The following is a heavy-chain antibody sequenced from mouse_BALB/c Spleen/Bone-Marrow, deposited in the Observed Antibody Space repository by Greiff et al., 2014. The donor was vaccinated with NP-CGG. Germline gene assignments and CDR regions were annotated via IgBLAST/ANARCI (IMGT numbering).Heavy chain of an antibody. D-gene: IGHD1-3*01. Sequence: VQLKESGGDLVKPGGSLKLSCAASGFTFSNYGMSWVRQTPDKRLEGVATISRGGSYTYFPDSVKGRFTISRDNAKNTLYLQMNSLKSEDAAMYYCARLTPDYAMDYWGQGTSVTVSS. J-gene: IGHJ4*01. V-gene: IGHV5-6*01. CDR3: ARLTPDYAMDY. CDR1: GFTFSNYG. CDR2: ISRGGSYT.